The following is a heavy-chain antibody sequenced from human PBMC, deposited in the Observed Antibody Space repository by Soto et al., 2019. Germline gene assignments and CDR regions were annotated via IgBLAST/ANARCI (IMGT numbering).Heavy chain of an antibody. V-gene: IGHV4-59*01. CDR2: IYYSGSA. CDR1: GASISSYH. CDR3: AAAVPAEYVFPYYYMDV. Sequence: QVQLQESGPGLVKPSETLSLTCTVSGASISSYHWRWIRQTPGKGLEWIGYIYYSGSANYNPSLKSRVTFSVDTSQNQVSLKLSSVTAADTGVYYCAAAVPAEYVFPYYYMDVWGKGTTVTVSS. J-gene: IGHJ6*03. D-gene: IGHD3-16*01.